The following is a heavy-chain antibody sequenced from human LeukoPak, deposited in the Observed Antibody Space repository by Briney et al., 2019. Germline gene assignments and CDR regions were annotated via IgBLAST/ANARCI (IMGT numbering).Heavy chain of an antibody. V-gene: IGHV3-21*01. CDR2: ISSSSSYI. CDR3: ARMAAAGTRAFDI. J-gene: IGHJ3*02. Sequence: PGGSLRLSCAASGFTFSSYSMNWVRQAPGKGLECVSSISSSSSYIYYADSVKGRFTISRDNAKNSLYLQMNSLRAEDTAVYYCARMAAAGTRAFDIWGQGTMVTVSS. CDR1: GFTFSSYS. D-gene: IGHD6-13*01.